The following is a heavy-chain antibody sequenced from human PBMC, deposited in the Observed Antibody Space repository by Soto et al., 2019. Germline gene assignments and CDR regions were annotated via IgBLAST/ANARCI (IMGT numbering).Heavy chain of an antibody. J-gene: IGHJ4*02. CDR1: GFTFSSYG. D-gene: IGHD6-19*01. Sequence: QVQLVESGGGVVQPGRSLRLSCAASGFTFSSYGMHWVRQAPGKGLEWVAVIWYDGSNKYYADSVKGRFTISRDNSKNPMYMKMNSLRAEDTAVYYCARTKYPGYSSGLIDYWGQGTLVTVSS. CDR2: IWYDGSNK. V-gene: IGHV3-33*01. CDR3: ARTKYPGYSSGLIDY.